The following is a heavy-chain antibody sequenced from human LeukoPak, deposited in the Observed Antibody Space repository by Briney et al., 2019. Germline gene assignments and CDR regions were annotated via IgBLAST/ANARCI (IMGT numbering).Heavy chain of an antibody. CDR2: ISSSSSYI. Sequence: PGGSLRLSCAASGFTFSSYSMNWVRQAPGKGLEWVSSISSSSSYIYYADSVKGRFTISRDNAKNSLYLQMNSLRAEDTTVYYCARGNLGDSSGYAYYGTDVWGQGTTVTASS. V-gene: IGHV3-21*01. CDR1: GFTFSSYS. D-gene: IGHD3-22*01. J-gene: IGHJ6*02. CDR3: ARGNLGDSSGYAYYGTDV.